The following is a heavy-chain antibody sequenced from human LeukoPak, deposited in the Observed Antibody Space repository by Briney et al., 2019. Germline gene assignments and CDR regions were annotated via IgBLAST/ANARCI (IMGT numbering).Heavy chain of an antibody. Sequence: ASVKVSCKASGYTFTGYYMHWVRQAPGQGLEWMGRINPNSGGTNYAQKFQGRVTMTRDTSTSTAYMELSRLRSDDTAVYYCARGQYYYDSSGYLLHYYFDYWGQGTLVTVSS. CDR2: INPNSGGT. CDR3: ARGQYYYDSSGYLLHYYFDY. CDR1: GYTFTGYY. V-gene: IGHV1-2*06. D-gene: IGHD3-22*01. J-gene: IGHJ4*02.